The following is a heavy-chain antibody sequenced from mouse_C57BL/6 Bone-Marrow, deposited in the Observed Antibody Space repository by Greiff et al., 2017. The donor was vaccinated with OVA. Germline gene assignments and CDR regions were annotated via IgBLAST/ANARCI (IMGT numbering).Heavy chain of an antibody. Sequence: QVQLKESGAELARPGASVKLSCKASGYTFTSYGISWVKQRTGQGLEWIGEIYPRSGNTYYNEKFKGKATLTADKSSSTAYMELRSLTSEDSAVYFCARRATVVAGDWYFDVWGTGTTVTVSS. CDR3: ARRATVVAGDWYFDV. V-gene: IGHV1-81*01. CDR2: IYPRSGNT. D-gene: IGHD1-1*01. J-gene: IGHJ1*03. CDR1: GYTFTSYG.